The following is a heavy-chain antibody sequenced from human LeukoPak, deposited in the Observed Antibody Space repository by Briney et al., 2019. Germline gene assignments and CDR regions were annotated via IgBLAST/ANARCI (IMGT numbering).Heavy chain of an antibody. Sequence: GGALRLSCAASGFTFSRYDMHWVRQAAGKGVEWVSAIGTAGDTYYPGSVKGRLTISRENAKTSLYLQMNSLRAGDTAVYYCARGPLQGPIVYWGQGTLVTVSS. CDR2: IGTAGDT. V-gene: IGHV3-13*01. D-gene: IGHD4-11*01. CDR3: ARGPLQGPIVY. CDR1: GFTFSRYD. J-gene: IGHJ4*02.